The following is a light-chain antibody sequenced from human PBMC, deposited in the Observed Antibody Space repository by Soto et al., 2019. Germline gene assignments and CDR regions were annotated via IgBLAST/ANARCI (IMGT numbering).Light chain of an antibody. CDR3: SSYSSSTTSV. J-gene: IGLJ1*01. Sequence: QSALTQPASVSGSPGQSIAISCTGTSSDVGGYNYVSWYQQHPGKAPKLMIYDVNNRPSGVSNSFSGSKSGNTASLTISGLQAEDEADYYCSSYSSSTTSVFGTGTKLTVL. V-gene: IGLV2-14*01. CDR2: DVN. CDR1: SSDVGGYNY.